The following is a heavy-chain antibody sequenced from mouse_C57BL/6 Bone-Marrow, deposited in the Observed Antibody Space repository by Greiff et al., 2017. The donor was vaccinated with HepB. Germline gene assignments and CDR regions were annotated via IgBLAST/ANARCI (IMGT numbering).Heavy chain of an antibody. CDR1: GYAFTNYL. CDR2: INPGSGGT. Sequence: VQLQQSGAELVRPGASVKVSCKASGYAFTNYLMEWVKQRPGQGLEWIGWINPGSGGTNYNEKFKGKATLTADKSSSTAYMQLSSLTSEDSAVYFCARGPGNAYWGQGTLVT. D-gene: IGHD4-1*01. V-gene: IGHV1-54*01. J-gene: IGHJ3*01. CDR3: ARGPGNAY.